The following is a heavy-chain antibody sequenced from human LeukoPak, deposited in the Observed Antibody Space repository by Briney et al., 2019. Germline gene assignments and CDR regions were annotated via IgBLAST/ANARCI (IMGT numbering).Heavy chain of an antibody. J-gene: IGHJ4*02. CDR1: GGSISSSSYY. CDR3: ARGEMAVFYY. V-gene: IGHV4-39*07. Sequence: SETLSLTCTVSGGSISSSSYYWGWIRQPPGKGLEWIGSIYYSGSTYYNPSLKSRVTISVDTSKNQFSLKLSSVTAADTAVYYCARGEMAVFYYWGQGTLVTVSS. CDR2: IYYSGST. D-gene: IGHD5-24*01.